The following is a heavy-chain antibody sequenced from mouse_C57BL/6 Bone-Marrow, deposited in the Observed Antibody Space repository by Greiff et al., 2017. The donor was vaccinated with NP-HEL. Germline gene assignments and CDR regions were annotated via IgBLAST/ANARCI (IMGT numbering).Heavy chain of an antibody. CDR3: SRQGSRSY. CDR1: GFTFSDYY. J-gene: IGHJ3*01. Sequence: EVKLMESGGGLVQPGGSLKLSCAASGFTFSDYYMYWVRQTPEKRLEWVAYISNGGGSNYYPETVKGRFTISRDNAKNTLYLHMSRLKSEDTAMYYCSRQGSRSYWGQGTLVTVSA. CDR2: ISNGGGSN. D-gene: IGHD3-2*02. V-gene: IGHV5-12*01.